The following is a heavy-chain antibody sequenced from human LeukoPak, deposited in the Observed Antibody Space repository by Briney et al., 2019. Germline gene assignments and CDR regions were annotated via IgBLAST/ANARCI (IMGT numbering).Heavy chain of an antibody. CDR1: GFTFDDYA. CDR2: SGDGGTT. J-gene: IGHJ4*02. CDR3: ARSLPDYFDY. V-gene: IGHV3-43*02. Sequence: PGGSLRLSCAASGFTFDDYAMHWVRQAPGKGLEWVSLSGDGGTTYSADSVKGRFTISRDNSKNSLYLRMNSLRTEDTALYYCARSLPDYFDYWGQGTLVTVSS.